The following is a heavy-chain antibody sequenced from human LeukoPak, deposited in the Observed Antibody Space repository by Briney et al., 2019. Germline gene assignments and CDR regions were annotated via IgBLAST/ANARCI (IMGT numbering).Heavy chain of an antibody. J-gene: IGHJ6*02. CDR1: GFTFSSYA. Sequence: GGSLRLPCAASGFTFSSYAMHWVRQAPGKGLEWVAVISYDGSNKYYADSVKGRFTISRDNSKNTLYLQMNSLRAEDTAVYYCARGPPHYGMDVWGQGTTVTVSS. V-gene: IGHV3-30-3*01. CDR2: ISYDGSNK. CDR3: ARGPPHYGMDV.